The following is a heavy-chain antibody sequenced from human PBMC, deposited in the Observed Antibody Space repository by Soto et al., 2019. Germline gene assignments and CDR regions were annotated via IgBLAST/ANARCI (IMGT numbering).Heavy chain of an antibody. CDR3: ARENAYPYYYYGMDV. J-gene: IGHJ6*02. Sequence: QVQLQESGPGLVKPSQTLSLTCTVSGGSISSGGYYWSWIRQHPGKGLEWIGYIYYSGSTYYNPSLKCRVTISVDTSKNQFSLKLSSVTAADTAVYYCARENAYPYYYYGMDVWGQGTTVTVSS. V-gene: IGHV4-31*03. CDR2: IYYSGST. CDR1: GGSISSGGYY.